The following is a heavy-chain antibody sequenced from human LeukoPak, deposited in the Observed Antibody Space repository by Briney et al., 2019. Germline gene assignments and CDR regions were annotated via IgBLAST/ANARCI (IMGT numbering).Heavy chain of an antibody. CDR3: AVSRYCSSTSCYWEDY. D-gene: IGHD2-2*01. J-gene: IGHJ4*02. Sequence: GGSLRLSCAASGFTFSSYWMTWVRQAPGKGLEWVANIGEDGSEKYYVDSVKGRFTISRDNAKNSLYLQMNSLRAEDTAVYYCAVSRYCSSTSCYWEDYWGQGTLVTVSS. CDR1: GFTFSSYW. V-gene: IGHV3-7*01. CDR2: IGEDGSEK.